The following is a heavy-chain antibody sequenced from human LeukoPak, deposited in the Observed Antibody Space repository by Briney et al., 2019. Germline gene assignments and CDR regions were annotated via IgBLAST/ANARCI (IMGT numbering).Heavy chain of an antibody. CDR1: GGSIPTTRYY. D-gene: IGHD3-10*01. CDR2: VYYFGNA. V-gene: IGHV4-39*02. Sequence: SETLSLTCSVSGGSIPTTRYYWGWIRQSPGKGLEWIGSVYYFGNAYYRPSLLSRATISIDTSKKHITLNLTSVTARDTAIYYCETHKEGSYFESWGQGTLVTVSS. J-gene: IGHJ4*02. CDR3: ETHKEGSYFES.